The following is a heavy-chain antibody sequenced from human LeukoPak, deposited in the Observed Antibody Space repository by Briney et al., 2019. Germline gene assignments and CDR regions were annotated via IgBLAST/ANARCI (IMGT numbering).Heavy chain of an antibody. D-gene: IGHD3-16*01. Sequence: ASVKVSCKASGYTFTGYYMHWVRQAPGQGLGWMGWINPNSGGTNYAQKFQGRVTMTRDTSISTAYMELSRLRSDGTAVYYCARAQGDPRPDYYMDVWGKGTTVTVSS. CDR2: INPNSGGT. CDR1: GYTFTGYY. J-gene: IGHJ6*03. CDR3: ARAQGDPRPDYYMDV. V-gene: IGHV1-2*02.